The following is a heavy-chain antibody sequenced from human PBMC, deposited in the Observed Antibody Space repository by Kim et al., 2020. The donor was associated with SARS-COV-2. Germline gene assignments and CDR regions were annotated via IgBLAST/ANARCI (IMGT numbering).Heavy chain of an antibody. V-gene: IGHV3-73*01. D-gene: IGHD4-17*01. Sequence: GGSLRLSCAASGFTFSASAMHWVRQASGKGLEWVGRIRSKPNNYAISYAASVTGRFTISRDDSTNTVYLQMDSLKTDDSAVYFCSRHSGKHGASGFDHRG. CDR1: GFTFSASA. CDR3: SRHSGKHGASGFDH. CDR2: IRSKPNNYAI. J-gene: IGHJ4*01.